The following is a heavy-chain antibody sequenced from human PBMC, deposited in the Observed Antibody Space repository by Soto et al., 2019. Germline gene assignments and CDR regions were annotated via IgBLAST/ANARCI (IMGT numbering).Heavy chain of an antibody. Sequence: SETLSLTCTVSGGSISSYYWSWIRQPPGKGLEWIGYIYYSGSTNYNPSLKSRVTISVDTSKNQFSLKLSSVTAADTAVYYCARGTYYYDSSGYFSGWFDPWGQGTLVTVSS. J-gene: IGHJ5*02. V-gene: IGHV4-59*01. CDR1: GGSISSYY. CDR3: ARGTYYYDSSGYFSGWFDP. D-gene: IGHD3-22*01. CDR2: IYYSGST.